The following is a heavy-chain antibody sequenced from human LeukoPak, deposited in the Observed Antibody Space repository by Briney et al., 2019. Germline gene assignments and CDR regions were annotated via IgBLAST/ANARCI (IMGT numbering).Heavy chain of an antibody. D-gene: IGHD6-19*01. CDR1: GYTFAAYY. V-gene: IGHV1-2*02. Sequence: ASVKVSCKASGYTFAAYYLHWVRQAPGQGLEWMGWINPNSGDTNYAQKFQGRVTMTRDTSIRTAYMELSRLTSDDTAVYYCARDQWLVRENIDYWGQGTLVTVSS. CDR3: ARDQWLVRENIDY. CDR2: INPNSGDT. J-gene: IGHJ4*02.